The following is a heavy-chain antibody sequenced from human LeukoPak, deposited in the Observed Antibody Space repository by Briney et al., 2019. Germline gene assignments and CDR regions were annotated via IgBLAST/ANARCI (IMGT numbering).Heavy chain of an antibody. Sequence: SETLSLTCAVYGGSFSGYYWSWIRQPPGKGLEWIGEINHSGSTNYNPSLKSRVTISVDTSKNQFSLKLSSVTAADTAVYYCARHLAPEGGSSSPDVKYYFDYWGQGTLVTVSS. D-gene: IGHD6-13*01. CDR3: ARHLAPEGGSSSPDVKYYFDY. J-gene: IGHJ4*02. CDR2: INHSGST. CDR1: GGSFSGYY. V-gene: IGHV4-34*01.